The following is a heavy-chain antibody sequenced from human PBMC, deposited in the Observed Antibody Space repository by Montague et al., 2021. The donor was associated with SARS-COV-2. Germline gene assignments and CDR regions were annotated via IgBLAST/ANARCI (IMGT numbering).Heavy chain of an antibody. D-gene: IGHD2-2*01. CDR3: AGVVRGCSRHSCYFDP. Sequence: SETLSLTCTVSGASISSDNWWNWVRQSPGKGLEWIGEICQAVGTNYNPSLKSRVTIAVDNFSNQVSLQMTSVTAADTAIYYCAGVVRGCSRHSCYFDPWGQGTLVTVSS. V-gene: IGHV4-4*02. CDR2: ICQAVGT. J-gene: IGHJ5*02. CDR1: GASISSDNW.